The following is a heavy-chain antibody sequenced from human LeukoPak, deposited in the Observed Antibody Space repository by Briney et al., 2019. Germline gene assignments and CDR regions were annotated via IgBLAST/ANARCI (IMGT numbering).Heavy chain of an antibody. CDR1: GFTFSSYA. CDR3: ARDVEARISAAGTFDY. Sequence: GRSLRLSCAAYGFTFSSYAMSWVRQAPGKGLEWVSVISGLGGSTSNAGSVKGRFAISRDNSKNTLWLQMNSLRADDTAIYYCARDVEARISAAGTFDYWGQGSLVTVSS. V-gene: IGHV3-23*01. D-gene: IGHD6-13*01. J-gene: IGHJ4*02. CDR2: ISGLGGST.